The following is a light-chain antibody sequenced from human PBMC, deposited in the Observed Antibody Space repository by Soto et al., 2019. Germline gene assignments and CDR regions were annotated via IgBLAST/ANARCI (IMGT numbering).Light chain of an antibody. J-gene: IGKJ2*01. V-gene: IGKV3-15*01. CDR3: QKYNNWPPRVT. CDR1: QSITSN. CDR2: TAS. Sequence: EIVMTQSPAPLSVSPGERATLSCRASQSITSNLAWYQQKPGQAPRLLIYTASTRAAGVSARFSGSGSGSEFTLTISSLQSEDFAVYYCQKYNNWPPRVTFGQGTKLEIK.